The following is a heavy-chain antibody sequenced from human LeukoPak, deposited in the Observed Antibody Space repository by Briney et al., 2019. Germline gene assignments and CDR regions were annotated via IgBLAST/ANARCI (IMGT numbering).Heavy chain of an antibody. V-gene: IGHV3-23*01. Sequence: PGGSLRLSCAASGFTFSRYAMSWVRQAPGKGLEGVSAISGSGGSTYHADSVKGRFTISRDNSKNTLYLQINSLRADDTAVYYCAKAPSSIMPDAFDIWGQGTMVTVSS. CDR1: GFTFSRYA. J-gene: IGHJ3*02. CDR3: AKAPSSIMPDAFDI. D-gene: IGHD2-2*01. CDR2: ISGSGGST.